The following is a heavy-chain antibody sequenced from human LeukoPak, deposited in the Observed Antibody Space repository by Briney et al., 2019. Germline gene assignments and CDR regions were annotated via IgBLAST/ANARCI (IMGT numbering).Heavy chain of an antibody. J-gene: IGHJ4*02. D-gene: IGHD3-10*01. V-gene: IGHV1-2*02. Sequence: ASVKVSCKASGYTLTGYYMHWVRQAPGQGLEWMGWINPNSGGTKYAQKFQGRVTMTRDTSITTVYMELSSLRSDDTAVYYYARDYYGSGSYYQLGYWGQGTLVTVSS. CDR3: ARDYYGSGSYYQLGY. CDR2: INPNSGGT. CDR1: GYTLTGYY.